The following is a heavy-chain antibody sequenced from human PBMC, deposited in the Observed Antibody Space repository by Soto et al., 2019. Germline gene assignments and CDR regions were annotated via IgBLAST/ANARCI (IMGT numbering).Heavy chain of an antibody. Sequence: QPGGSLRLSCAASGFIFSGFGMHWVRQSPGKGLEWVAHIWYDGSNTYYADSVKGRFTISRDNSRNTLYLQMNSLRAEDTAVYHCVRDLLGSGGHFDYWGQGTPVTVSS. D-gene: IGHD7-27*01. CDR3: VRDLLGSGGHFDY. V-gene: IGHV3-33*01. CDR1: GFIFSGFG. J-gene: IGHJ4*02. CDR2: IWYDGSNT.